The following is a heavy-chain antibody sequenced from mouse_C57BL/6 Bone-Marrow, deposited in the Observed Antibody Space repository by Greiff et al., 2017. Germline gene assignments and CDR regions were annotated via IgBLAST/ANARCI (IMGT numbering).Heavy chain of an antibody. D-gene: IGHD2-1*01. CDR1: GYTFTSYG. Sequence: VKLVESGAELARPGASVTLSCKASGYTFTSYGISWVKQRTGQGLEWIGEIYPRSGNTYYNEKFKGKATLTADKSSSTAYMELRSLTSEDSAVYCCAREGNYYSYYAMDYWGQGTSGTVSS. J-gene: IGHJ4*01. CDR3: AREGNYYSYYAMDY. CDR2: IYPRSGNT. V-gene: IGHV1-81*01.